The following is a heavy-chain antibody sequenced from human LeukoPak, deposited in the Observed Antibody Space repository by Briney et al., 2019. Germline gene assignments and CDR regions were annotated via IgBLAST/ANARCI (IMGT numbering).Heavy chain of an antibody. V-gene: IGHV1-2*02. D-gene: IGHD6-13*01. CDR2: LNPNSGAT. CDR1: GYTFTVNY. Sequence: ASVTVSFKPSGYTFTVNYLHWVRQAPGQGLEWMGWLNPNSGATNYAQKFQGRVTLTRVTSISTAYMELTRLTSDDTAMYYCARGAGGSWFDYWGQGALVTVSS. J-gene: IGHJ4*02. CDR3: ARGAGGSWFDY.